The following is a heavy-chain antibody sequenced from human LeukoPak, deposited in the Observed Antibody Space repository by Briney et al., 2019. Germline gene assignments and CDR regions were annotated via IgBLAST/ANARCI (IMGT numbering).Heavy chain of an antibody. CDR2: TYTGGST. CDR3: AREGYSYGFDY. CDR1: GFSVSSKY. D-gene: IGHD5-18*01. Sequence: GGSLRLSCAASGFSVSSKYMSWVRQAPGKGLEWVSVTYTGGSTYYADSVKGRFTISRDNSKNTLYLQMNSLRAEDTAVYYCAREGYSYGFDYWGQGTLVTVSS. J-gene: IGHJ4*02. V-gene: IGHV3-53*01.